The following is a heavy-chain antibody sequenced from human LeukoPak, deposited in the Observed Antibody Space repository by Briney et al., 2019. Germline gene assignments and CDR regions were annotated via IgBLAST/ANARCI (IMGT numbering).Heavy chain of an antibody. CDR1: GGSISSGGYY. D-gene: IGHD5-24*01. CDR3: ARLGERWLQSRAFDI. CDR2: IYYSGST. J-gene: IGHJ3*02. V-gene: IGHV4-31*03. Sequence: PSQTLSLTCTVSGGSISSGGYYWSWIRQHPGKGLEWIGYIYYSGSTYYNPSLKSRVTISVDTSKNQFSLKLSSVTAADTAVYYCARLGERWLQSRAFDIWGQGTMVTVSS.